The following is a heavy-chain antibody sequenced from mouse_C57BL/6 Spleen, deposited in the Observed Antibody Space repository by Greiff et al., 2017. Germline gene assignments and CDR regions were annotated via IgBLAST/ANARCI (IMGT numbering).Heavy chain of an antibody. CDR3: ARQVTTVVAPGYFDV. V-gene: IGHV5-12*01. Sequence: EVQGVESGGGLVQPGGSLKLSCAASGFTFSDYYMYWVRQTPEKRLEWVAYISNGGGSTYYPDTVKGRFTISRDNAKNTLYLQMSRLKSEDTAMYYCARQVTTVVAPGYFDVWGTGTTVTVSS. D-gene: IGHD1-1*01. CDR1: GFTFSDYY. J-gene: IGHJ1*03. CDR2: ISNGGGST.